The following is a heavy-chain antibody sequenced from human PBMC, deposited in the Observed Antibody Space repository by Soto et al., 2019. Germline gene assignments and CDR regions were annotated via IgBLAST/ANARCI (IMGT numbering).Heavy chain of an antibody. D-gene: IGHD1-26*01. Sequence: EAQLVESGGDLIQPGGSLRLSCVASGLTVSSSYMGWIRQAPGKGLEWVALIYSGGSTYYAASVKGRFTISRDSSSNTLFLQMNNLRAEDTAVYHCARGIGMSWTFDSWGQGTLVTVSS. CDR3: ARGIGMSWTFDS. J-gene: IGHJ4*02. CDR2: IYSGGST. CDR1: GLTVSSSY. V-gene: IGHV3-53*01.